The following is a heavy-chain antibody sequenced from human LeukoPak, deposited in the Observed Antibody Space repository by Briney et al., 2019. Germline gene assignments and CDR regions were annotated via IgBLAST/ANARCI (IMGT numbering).Heavy chain of an antibody. CDR2: ISGSGGST. D-gene: IGHD3-22*01. CDR1: GFTFSDYY. CDR3: AKGSAYYHSSGYSEVDY. Sequence: PGGSLRLSCAASGFTFSDYYMSWVRQAPGKGLEWVSAISGSGGSTYYADSVKGRFTISRDNSKNTLYLQMNSLRAEDTAVYYCAKGSAYYHSSGYSEVDYWGQGTLVTVSS. V-gene: IGHV3-23*01. J-gene: IGHJ4*02.